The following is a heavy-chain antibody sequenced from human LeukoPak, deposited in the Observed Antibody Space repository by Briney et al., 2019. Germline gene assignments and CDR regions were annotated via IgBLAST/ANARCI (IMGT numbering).Heavy chain of an antibody. CDR1: GYTFTSYG. CDR2: ISAYNGNT. D-gene: IGHD3-10*01. Sequence: ASVKVSCKASGYTFTSYGISWVRQAPGQGLERMGWISAYNGNTNYAQKLQGRVTMTTDTSTSTAYMELRSLRSDDTAVYYCARPRDYYGSGSYLDDAFDIWGQGTMVTVSS. CDR3: ARPRDYYGSGSYLDDAFDI. V-gene: IGHV1-18*01. J-gene: IGHJ3*02.